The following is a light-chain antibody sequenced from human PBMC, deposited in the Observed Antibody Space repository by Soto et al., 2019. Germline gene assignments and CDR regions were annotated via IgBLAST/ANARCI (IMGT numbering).Light chain of an antibody. Sequence: IQLTQSPSSLSASVGDRVTITCRASPAIASFLAWYQQKPGTAPKLLIYGASTLQSGVPSRFSGSRSGTDYNLTIASLQPADVARYYCQQLNVSPYPFGQGTKVDIK. CDR1: PAIASF. CDR3: QQLNVSPYP. V-gene: IGKV1-9*01. CDR2: GAS. J-gene: IGKJ1*01.